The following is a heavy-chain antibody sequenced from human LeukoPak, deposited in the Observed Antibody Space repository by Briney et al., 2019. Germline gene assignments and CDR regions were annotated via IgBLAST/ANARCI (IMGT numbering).Heavy chain of an antibody. CDR3: ARVIQRGRQDIGADNDYFYYYMDV. D-gene: IGHD2-15*01. CDR2: INPNSGGT. V-gene: IGHV1-2*02. Sequence: ASVKVSCKASGYTFTGYYMHWVRQAPGQGLEWMGWINPNSGGTNYAQKFQGRVTMTRDTSISTAYMELSRLRSDDTAVYYCARVIQRGRQDIGADNDYFYYYMDVWGKGTTVTVSS. J-gene: IGHJ6*03. CDR1: GYTFTGYY.